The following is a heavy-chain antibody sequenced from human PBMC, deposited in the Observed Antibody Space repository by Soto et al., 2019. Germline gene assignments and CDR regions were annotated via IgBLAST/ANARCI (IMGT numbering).Heavy chain of an antibody. CDR1: GGTFSSYT. Sequence: QVQLAQSGAEVKKPGSSVKVSCKASGGTFSSYTISWVRQAPGQGLEWMGRIIPILGIANYAQKFQGRVTITADKSTSTAYMELSSLRSEDTAVYYCAREGRADGYNRGRIDYWGQGTLVTVSS. J-gene: IGHJ4*02. CDR3: AREGRADGYNRGRIDY. CDR2: IIPILGIA. D-gene: IGHD5-12*01. V-gene: IGHV1-69*08.